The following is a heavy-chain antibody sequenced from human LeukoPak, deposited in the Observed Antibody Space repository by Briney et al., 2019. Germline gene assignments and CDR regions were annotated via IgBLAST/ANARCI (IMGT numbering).Heavy chain of an antibody. CDR2: INHSGST. V-gene: IGHV4-34*01. CDR3: AIPYCSGGSCYSAFDP. D-gene: IGHD2-15*01. J-gene: IGHJ5*02. CDR1: GGSFSGYY. Sequence: SETLSLTCAAYGGSFSGYYWSWIRQPPGKGLEWIGEINHSGSTNYNPSLKSRVTISVDTSKDQFSLKLSSVTAADTAVYYCAIPYCSGGSCYSAFDPWGQGTLVTVSS.